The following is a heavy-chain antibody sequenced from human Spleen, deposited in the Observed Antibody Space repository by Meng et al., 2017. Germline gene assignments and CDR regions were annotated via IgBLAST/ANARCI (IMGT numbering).Heavy chain of an antibody. V-gene: IGHV3-30*04. CDR1: GFTFTDYT. CDR3: ARAEYSSGWYPVDY. D-gene: IGHD6-19*01. J-gene: IGHJ4*02. CDR2: ISYDEGNK. Sequence: GGSLRLSCAASGFTFTDYTMHWVRQAPGKGLDWVAVISYDEGNKYYTDSVKGRFTVSRDNSKNTVYLQMNSLRVEDTAVYYCARAEYSSGWYPVDYWGQGTLVTVSS.